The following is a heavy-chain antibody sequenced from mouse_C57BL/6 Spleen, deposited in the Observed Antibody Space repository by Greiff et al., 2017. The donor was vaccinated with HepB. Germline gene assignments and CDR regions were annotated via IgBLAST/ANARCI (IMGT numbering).Heavy chain of an antibody. J-gene: IGHJ2*01. CDR3: ARCGYYYGSSYGY. CDR2: IYPGSGST. V-gene: IGHV1-55*01. Sequence: VQLQQPGAELVKPGASVKMSCKASGYTFTSYWITWVKQRPGQGLEWIGDIYPGSGSTNYNEKFKSKATLTVDTSSSTAYMQLISLTSEDSAVYYCARCGYYYGSSYGYWGQGTALTVSS. D-gene: IGHD1-1*01. CDR1: GYTFTSYW.